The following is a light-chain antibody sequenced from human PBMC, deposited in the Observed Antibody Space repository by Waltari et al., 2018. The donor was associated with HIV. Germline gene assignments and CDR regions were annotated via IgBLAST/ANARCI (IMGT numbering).Light chain of an antibody. CDR1: SSDIGGYNY. Sequence: QSALTQPPSASGSPEQSVTISCTGTSSDIGGYNYVSWYQQHPGRAPKLLIYEVTKSPPGVPDRFSGANSGTTASLTVSGLQADDDADYYCSSFAGNNNLIFGGGTRLTVL. CDR3: SSFAGNNNLI. V-gene: IGLV2-8*01. CDR2: EVT. J-gene: IGLJ2*01.